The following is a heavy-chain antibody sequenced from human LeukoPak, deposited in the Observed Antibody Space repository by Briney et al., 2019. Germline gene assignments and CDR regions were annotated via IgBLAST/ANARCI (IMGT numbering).Heavy chain of an antibody. Sequence: ASVKVSCKASGYTFTSYAMNWVRQAPGQGLEWMGWINTNTGNPTYAQGFTGRFVFSLDTSVSTAYLQISSLKAEDTAVYYCARSVFGSWHPEYFQHWGQGTPVTVSS. CDR3: ARSVFGSWHPEYFQH. D-gene: IGHD6-13*01. CDR1: GYTFTSYA. CDR2: INTNTGNP. V-gene: IGHV7-4-1*02. J-gene: IGHJ1*01.